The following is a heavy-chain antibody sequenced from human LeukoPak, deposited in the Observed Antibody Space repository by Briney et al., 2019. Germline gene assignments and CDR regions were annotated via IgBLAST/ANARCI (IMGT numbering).Heavy chain of an antibody. V-gene: IGHV4-39*07. CDR3: ARSFGITMVRGFPRRRNYFDY. Sequence: PSETLSLTCTVSGGSISSSSYYWGWIRQPPGKGLEWIGSIYYSGSTYYNPSLKSRVTISVDTSKNQFSLKLSSVTAADTAVYYCARSFGITMVRGFPRRRNYFDYWGQGTLVTVSS. CDR1: GGSISSSSYY. D-gene: IGHD3-10*01. CDR2: IYYSGST. J-gene: IGHJ4*02.